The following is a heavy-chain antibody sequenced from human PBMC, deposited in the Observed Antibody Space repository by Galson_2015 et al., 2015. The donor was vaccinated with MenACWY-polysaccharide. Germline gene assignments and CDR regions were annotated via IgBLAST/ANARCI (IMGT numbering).Heavy chain of an antibody. CDR1: GFTFSSYS. D-gene: IGHD3-10*02. V-gene: IGHV3-48*01. Sequence: SLRLSCAASGFTFSSYSMNWVRQAPGKGLEWVSYISSSSTIYYADSVKGRFTISRDNAKNSLYLQMNSLRAEDTAVYYCARSALFGLDYWGQGTLVTVSS. CDR3: ARSALFGLDY. J-gene: IGHJ4*02. CDR2: ISSSSTI.